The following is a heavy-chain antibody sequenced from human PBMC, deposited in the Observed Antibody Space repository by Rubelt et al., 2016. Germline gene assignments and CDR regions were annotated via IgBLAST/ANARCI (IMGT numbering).Heavy chain of an antibody. CDR3: AREWGGSYDGLPDY. Sequence: GGLVQPGRSLRLSCAASGFTFSDYSMNWVRQAPGKGLEWVSYISGSSSSIYYVDSVKGRFTISRDNAKNSLYLQMNSLRPDDTAVYYCAREWGGSYDGLPDYWGQGTLVTVSS. J-gene: IGHJ4*02. CDR2: ISGSSSSI. V-gene: IGHV3-48*04. D-gene: IGHD1-26*01. CDR1: GFTFSDYS.